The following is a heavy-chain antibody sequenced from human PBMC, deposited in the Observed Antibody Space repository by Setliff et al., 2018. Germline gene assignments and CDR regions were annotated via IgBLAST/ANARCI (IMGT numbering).Heavy chain of an antibody. CDR2: ISSSSSSYT. J-gene: IGHJ4*02. CDR1: GFTFSDYY. Sequence: GGSLRLSCAASGFTFSDYYMSWISQAPGKGLEWVSYISSSSSSYTNYADSVKGRFTVSRDNAKNTLYLEMNNLRAEDSAVYYCARRGTTAFDFWGLGTLVTVSS. CDR3: ARRGTTAFDF. D-gene: IGHD4-4*01. V-gene: IGHV3-11*06.